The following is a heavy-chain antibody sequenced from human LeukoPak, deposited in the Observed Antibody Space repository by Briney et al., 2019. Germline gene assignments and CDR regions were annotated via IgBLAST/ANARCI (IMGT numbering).Heavy chain of an antibody. CDR3: ASPLYSSGWSMIDY. V-gene: IGHV3-21*01. J-gene: IGHJ4*02. CDR1: GFTFSSYS. D-gene: IGHD6-19*01. CDR2: ISSSSSYI. Sequence: GGSLRLSCAASGFTFSSYSMNWVRQAPGKGLEWVSSISSSSSYIYYADSMKGRFTISRDNAKNSLYLQMNSLRAEDTAVYYCASPLYSSGWSMIDYWGQGTLVTVSS.